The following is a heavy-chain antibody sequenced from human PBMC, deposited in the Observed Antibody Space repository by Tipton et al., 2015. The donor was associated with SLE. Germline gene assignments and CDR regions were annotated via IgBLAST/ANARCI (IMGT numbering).Heavy chain of an antibody. CDR1: GASISSGGHY. CDR2: MHYSGST. V-gene: IGHV4-39*01. Sequence: TLSLTCSVSGASISSGGHYWNWIRQPPGKGLEWIGSMHYSGSTYNNPSLKSRVTISVDTSKNQFSLKLSSVTAADTAVYYCARRGLPNWYSRYGMDVWGQGTTVTVSS. J-gene: IGHJ6*02. D-gene: IGHD2-21*02. CDR3: ARRGLPNWYSRYGMDV.